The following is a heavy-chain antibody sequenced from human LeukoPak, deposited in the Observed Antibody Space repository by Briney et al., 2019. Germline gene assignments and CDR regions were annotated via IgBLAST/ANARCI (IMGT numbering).Heavy chain of an antibody. CDR3: ARDTYGSGNFYEY. CDR2: ISSDESST. Sequence: PGGSLRLSCAASGFTFRSYWMHWVRQVPGKGLVWVSRISSDESSTTYADSVKGRFTISRDNAKNTLYLQMNSLRAEDTAVYYCARDTYGSGNFYEYWGQGTLVMVSS. CDR1: GFTFRSYW. V-gene: IGHV3-74*01. D-gene: IGHD3-10*01. J-gene: IGHJ4*02.